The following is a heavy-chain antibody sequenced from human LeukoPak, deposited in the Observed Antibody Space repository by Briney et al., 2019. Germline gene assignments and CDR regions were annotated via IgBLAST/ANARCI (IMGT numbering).Heavy chain of an antibody. D-gene: IGHD3-9*01. CDR2: ISYDGSNK. CDR3: ARESPGTGYYLDY. J-gene: IGHJ4*02. Sequence: PGRSLRLSCAASGFTFSSYAMHWVRQAPGKGLEWVAVISYDGSNKYYADSVKGRFTISRDNSKNTLYLQMNSLRAEDTAVYYCARESPGTGYYLDYWGQGTLVTVSS. V-gene: IGHV3-30*04. CDR1: GFTFSSYA.